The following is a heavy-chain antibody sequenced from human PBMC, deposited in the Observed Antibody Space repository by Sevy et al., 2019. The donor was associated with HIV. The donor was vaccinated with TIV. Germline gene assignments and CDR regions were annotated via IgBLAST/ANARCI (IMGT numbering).Heavy chain of an antibody. Sequence: GGSLRLSCAASGFTFSSYGMHWVRQAPGKGLEWVAVIWYDGSNKYYADTVKGRLTISRDNSKNTLYLQMNSLRAEDTAVYYCARDEEYCSGGSCPTDYWGQGTLVTVSS. D-gene: IGHD2-15*01. CDR1: GFTFSSYG. J-gene: IGHJ4*02. CDR3: ARDEEYCSGGSCPTDY. V-gene: IGHV3-33*01. CDR2: IWYDGSNK.